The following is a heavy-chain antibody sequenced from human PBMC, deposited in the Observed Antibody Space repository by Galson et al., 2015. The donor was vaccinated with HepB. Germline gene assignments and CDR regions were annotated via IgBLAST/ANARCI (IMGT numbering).Heavy chain of an antibody. CDR2: IKSKTDGGTT. V-gene: IGHV3-15*01. CDR3: TTGVEQSVRIPLRYYYYGMDV. CDR1: GFTFSNAW. Sequence: SLRLSCAASGFTFSNAWMSWVRQAPGKGLEWVGRIKSKTDGGTTDYAEPVKGRFTISRYESKNTVYLQMNSLKTEDTAVYYCTTGVEQSVRIPLRYYYYGMDVWGQQTTVTVSS. J-gene: IGHJ6*02. D-gene: IGHD6-13*01.